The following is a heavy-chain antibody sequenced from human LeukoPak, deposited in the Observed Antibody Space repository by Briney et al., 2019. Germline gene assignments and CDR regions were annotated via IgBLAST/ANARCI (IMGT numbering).Heavy chain of an antibody. CDR2: INPSGGST. Sequence: ASVKVSCKASGYTFTSYYMHWVRQAPGQGLEWMGIINPSGGSTSYAQKFQGRVTMTRDTSTSTVYMELSSLRSEDTAVYYCARGELLWFGELPHAFGIWGQGTMVTVSS. CDR1: GYTFTSYY. D-gene: IGHD3-10*01. J-gene: IGHJ3*02. CDR3: ARGELLWFGELPHAFGI. V-gene: IGHV1-46*03.